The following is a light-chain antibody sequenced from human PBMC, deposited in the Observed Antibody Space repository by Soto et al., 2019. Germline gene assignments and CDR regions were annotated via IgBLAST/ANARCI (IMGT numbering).Light chain of an antibody. Sequence: ILMTQSPPTLSVSPGERATLSCRASQSVSANIAWYQQKPGQAPRLLIYGASTRATGIPARFSGSGSGTEFTLSISSLQSEEFAVYYCQQYKSWPPITFGQGTRLEIK. J-gene: IGKJ5*01. V-gene: IGKV3-15*01. CDR2: GAS. CDR1: QSVSAN. CDR3: QQYKSWPPIT.